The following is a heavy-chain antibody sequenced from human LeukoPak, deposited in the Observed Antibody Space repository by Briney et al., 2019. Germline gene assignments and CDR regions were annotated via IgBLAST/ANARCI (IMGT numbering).Heavy chain of an antibody. CDR1: GYTFTGYY. Sequence: GASVKVSCKASGYTFTGYYMHWVRQAPGQGLEWMGWINPNSGGTNYAQKFQGRVTMTRDTSISTAYMEPRRLRSDDTAVYYCARDRDCSSKSCYIRPPDYWGQGTLVTVSS. CDR2: INPNSGGT. D-gene: IGHD2-2*02. V-gene: IGHV1-2*02. J-gene: IGHJ4*02. CDR3: ARDRDCSSKSCYIRPPDY.